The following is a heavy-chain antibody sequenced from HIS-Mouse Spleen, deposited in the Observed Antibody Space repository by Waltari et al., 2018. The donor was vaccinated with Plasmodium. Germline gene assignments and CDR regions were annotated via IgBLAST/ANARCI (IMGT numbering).Heavy chain of an antibody. CDR2: INHSGST. V-gene: IGHV4-34*01. D-gene: IGHD3-3*01. CDR3: ARVTSSGVYWYFDL. CDR1: GGSFSGYY. J-gene: IGHJ2*01. Sequence: QVQLQQWGAGLLKPSETLSLTCAVYGGSFSGYYWSWIRQPPGKGLEWIGEINHSGSTNYHPSLKSRVTISVETSKNQFSLKLSSVTAADTAVYYCARVTSSGVYWYFDLWGRGTLVTVSS.